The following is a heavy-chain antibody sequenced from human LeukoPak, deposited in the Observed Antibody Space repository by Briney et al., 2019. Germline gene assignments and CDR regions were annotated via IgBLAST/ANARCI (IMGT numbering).Heavy chain of an antibody. CDR3: VASIVSPSNY. D-gene: IGHD2-15*01. CDR1: GFTFNDHY. V-gene: IGHV3-72*01. CDR2: TKNRANSYTT. Sequence: GGSLRLSCATSGFTFNDHYLGWVRQAPGKGLEWVGRTKNRANSYTTEYAASVNGRFTISRDDSENSLRLQMNSLKTEDTAIYYCVASIVSPSNYWGQGTLVTVSS. J-gene: IGHJ4*02.